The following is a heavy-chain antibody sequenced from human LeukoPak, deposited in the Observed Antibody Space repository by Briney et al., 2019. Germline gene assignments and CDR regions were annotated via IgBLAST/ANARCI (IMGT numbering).Heavy chain of an antibody. CDR1: GFTLSDNY. Sequence: GGSLRLSCAASGFTLSDNYMSWIRQAQGKGLGGFSYIIGSISDTNYADSVKGRFTISRDNAKNSLYLQMNSLRVEDTAVYYCARDKDPATYYYDRSGVYPSDYWGQGTLVTVSS. V-gene: IGHV3-11*06. D-gene: IGHD3-22*01. CDR2: IIGSISDT. CDR3: ARDKDPATYYYDRSGVYPSDY. J-gene: IGHJ4*02.